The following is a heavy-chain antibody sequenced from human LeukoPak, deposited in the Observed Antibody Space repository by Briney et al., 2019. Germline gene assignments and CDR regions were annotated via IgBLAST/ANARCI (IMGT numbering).Heavy chain of an antibody. CDR3: ARGDYGGNSDY. CDR1: GGSFSGYY. V-gene: IGHV4-34*01. Sequence: PSETLSLTCAVYGGSFSGYYWSWIRQPPGKGLEWIGEINHSGSTNYNPSLKSRVTISVDTSKNQFSLKLSSVTAADTAVYYCARGDYGGNSDYWGQGTLVTVSS. D-gene: IGHD4-17*01. CDR2: INHSGST. J-gene: IGHJ4*02.